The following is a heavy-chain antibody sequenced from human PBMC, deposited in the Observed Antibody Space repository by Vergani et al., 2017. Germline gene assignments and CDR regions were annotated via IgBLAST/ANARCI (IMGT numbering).Heavy chain of an antibody. CDR1: GFTFSSYW. CDR3: ARTSGRTITCHSKACWFDS. J-gene: IGHJ5*01. Sequence: EVQLVESGGGLVKPGGSLRLSCAASGFTFSSYWMSWVRQAPGKGLEWLARIDWDNTKVYSSSLKSRLFISKDISKNEVVLTMTNMDPVDTATYYCARTSGRTITCHSKACWFDSWGQGILVTVSS. V-gene: IGHV3-21*03. CDR2: IDWDNTKV. D-gene: IGHD3-10*01.